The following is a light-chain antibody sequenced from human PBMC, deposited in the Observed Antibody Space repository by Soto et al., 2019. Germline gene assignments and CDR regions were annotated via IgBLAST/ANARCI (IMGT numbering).Light chain of an antibody. J-gene: IGKJ4*01. Sequence: EIVMTLYPGTLSVSPGESPTHSCRASQNIDTKLAWYQQRPGQSPRLLIYAASTRAPGVPARFSGSGSGTAFTLTISGLQSEDFGLFFCQHYYKWPLSFGGGTKVDIK. V-gene: IGKV3-15*01. CDR2: AAS. CDR3: QHYYKWPLS. CDR1: QNIDTK.